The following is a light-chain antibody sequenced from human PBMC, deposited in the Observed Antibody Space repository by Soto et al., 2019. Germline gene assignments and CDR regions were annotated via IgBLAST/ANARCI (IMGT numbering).Light chain of an antibody. J-gene: IGLJ1*01. CDR2: EDS. Sequence: QSALTQPASVSGSPGQSITISCTGTSSDVGDYNLVSWYQQHPGKAPKLIIYEDSKRPSGVSNRFSGSKSGNTASLTISGXXXEDEADYYCCSYAGSSTYVFGTGTKLTVL. V-gene: IGLV2-23*01. CDR3: CSYAGSSTYV. CDR1: SSDVGDYNL.